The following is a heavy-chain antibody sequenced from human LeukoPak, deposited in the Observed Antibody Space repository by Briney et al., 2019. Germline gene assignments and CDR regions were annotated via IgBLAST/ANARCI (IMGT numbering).Heavy chain of an antibody. CDR3: ARDQGVRGVSNWFDP. V-gene: IGHV3-21*04. Sequence: PGGSLRLSCAASGFTFSSYDMTWVRQAPGKGLEWVSSITSTGIYIYYADSVKGRFTISRDNAKNSLYLQMNSLRAEDTAVYYCARDQGVRGVSNWFDPWGQGTLVTVSS. J-gene: IGHJ5*02. CDR1: GFTFSSYD. D-gene: IGHD3-10*01. CDR2: ITSTGIYI.